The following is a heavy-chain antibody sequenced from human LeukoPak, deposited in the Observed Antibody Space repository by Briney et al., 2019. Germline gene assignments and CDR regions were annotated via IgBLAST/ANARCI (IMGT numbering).Heavy chain of an antibody. D-gene: IGHD3-10*01. J-gene: IGHJ4*02. V-gene: IGHV4-39*01. CDR3: ARQWFGELLPVDY. Sequence: SETLSLTCTASGGSISSSSYYWGWIRQPPGKGLEWIGSIYYSGSTYYNPSLKSRVTMSVDTSKNQFSLKLSSVTAADTAVYYCARQWFGELLPVDYWGQGTLVTVSS. CDR1: GGSISSSSYY. CDR2: IYYSGST.